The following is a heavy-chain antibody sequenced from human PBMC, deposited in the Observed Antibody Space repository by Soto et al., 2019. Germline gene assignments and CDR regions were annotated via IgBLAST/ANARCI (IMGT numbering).Heavy chain of an antibody. Sequence: EAQLVESGGDLVQPGGSLRLSCAASGFMFSDSWMNWVRQAPGKGLEWVANIKPDGRETAYVDSVKGRFTISRDNPKKFLYLQMNSLRVDDTAVYYCASGIDPWGQGTLVTVSS. J-gene: IGHJ5*02. V-gene: IGHV3-7*05. CDR1: GFMFSDSW. CDR3: ASGIDP. CDR2: IKPDGRET.